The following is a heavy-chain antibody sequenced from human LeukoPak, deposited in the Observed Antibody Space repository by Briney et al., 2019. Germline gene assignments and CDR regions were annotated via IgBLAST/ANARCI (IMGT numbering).Heavy chain of an antibody. CDR3: TTLWDSSSWYRTDV. J-gene: IGHJ6*02. CDR1: GFTFSDYA. CDR2: FKTKYHQV. D-gene: IGHD6-13*01. V-gene: IGHV3-23*05. Sequence: GGSLRLSCVASGFTFSDYAMNWVRQAPGKGLEWVSTFKTKYHQVYYAESVRGRFTISTDNSRNTVFLQMNSLKTEDTAVYYCTTLWDSSSWYRTDVWGQGTTVTVSS.